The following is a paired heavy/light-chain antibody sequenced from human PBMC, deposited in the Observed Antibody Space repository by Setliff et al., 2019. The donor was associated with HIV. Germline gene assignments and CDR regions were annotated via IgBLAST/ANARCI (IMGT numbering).Light chain of an antibody. CDR2: LAT. CDR3: MQGLQTPHT. J-gene: IGKJ1*01. CDR1: QSLLHGDGHNY. V-gene: IGKV2-28*01. Sequence: DILMTQSPLSLPVSPGESVSISCRSTQSLLHGDGHNYLDWYVQRPGQSPQLLMYLATNRASGVPDRFRGSGSGTDFTLKISRVGAEDVGVYYCMQGLQTPHTFGQGTRVDIK.
Heavy chain of an antibody. D-gene: IGHD3-16*01. CDR2: ISSSGNYI. CDR1: GFISTSYS. CDR3: ARGVTQHYGLDV. Sequence: EVQLMASGGGLVKPGDSLRLSCSASGFISTSYSFNWVRQAPGKGLEWVSSISSSGNYIYYRDSVKGRFTISRDSAKNSLYLQMNSLRVDDTAVYYCARGVTQHYGLDVWGRGTTVIVS. J-gene: IGHJ6*02. V-gene: IGHV3-21*02.